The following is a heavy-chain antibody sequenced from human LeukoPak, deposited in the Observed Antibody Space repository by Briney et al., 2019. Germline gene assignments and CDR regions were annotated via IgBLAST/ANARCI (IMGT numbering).Heavy chain of an antibody. Sequence: PGGSLRLSCAASGFIVNNNHMSWVRQAPGKGLEWVSVIYSGGRTYYADSVKGRFTISRDNSNNTLYLQVNSLRAEDTAVYYCASASDRGSSGYYPFDYWGQGTLVTVSS. CDR2: IYSGGRT. CDR3: ASASDRGSSGYYPFDY. V-gene: IGHV3-53*01. J-gene: IGHJ4*02. CDR1: GFIVNNNH. D-gene: IGHD3-22*01.